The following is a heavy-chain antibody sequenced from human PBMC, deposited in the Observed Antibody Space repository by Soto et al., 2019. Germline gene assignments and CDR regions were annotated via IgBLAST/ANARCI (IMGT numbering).Heavy chain of an antibody. CDR1: GGSIGTYF. V-gene: IGHV4-59*08. CDR3: ARSYGDLPDY. J-gene: IGHJ4*02. D-gene: IGHD4-17*01. CDR2: IYYSGST. Sequence: QVQLQESGPGLVKPSETLSLNCSVSGGSIGTYFWGWIRQPPGKGLEWIGHIYYSGSTSYNLSLRSRVTISLDTSKNQFSLRLRSVSAADTAVYYCARSYGDLPDYWGQGTLVTVSS.